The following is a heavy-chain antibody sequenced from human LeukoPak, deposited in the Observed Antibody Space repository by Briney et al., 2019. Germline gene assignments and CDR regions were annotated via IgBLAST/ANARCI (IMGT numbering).Heavy chain of an antibody. CDR2: MYYSGNT. CDR3: ARPYYYDSRIDP. Sequence: PSQTLSLTCTVSGGSISSGDYYWSWIRHPPGKGLEWIAYMYYSGNTYYNPSLKSRVTMSADTSKNQLSLKLSSVTAADTAVYYCARPYYYDSRIDPWGQGILVTVSS. J-gene: IGHJ5*02. V-gene: IGHV4-30-4*01. D-gene: IGHD3-22*01. CDR1: GGSISSGDYY.